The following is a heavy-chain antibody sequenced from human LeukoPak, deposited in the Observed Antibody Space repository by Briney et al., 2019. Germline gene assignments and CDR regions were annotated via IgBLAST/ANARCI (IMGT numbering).Heavy chain of an antibody. D-gene: IGHD3-22*01. CDR1: GESFSYYF. J-gene: IGHJ4*02. V-gene: IGHV4-34*01. CDR2: ITHSGIT. Sequence: SETLSLTCAVYGESFSYYFWSWIRQPPGKGLEWIGEITHSGITNYNPSLKSRGAISVDTSKNQFSLNLSSVTAADTAAYYCARGVYSDSRGFRYYFDSWGQGVLVTVSS. CDR3: ARGVYSDSRGFRYYFDS.